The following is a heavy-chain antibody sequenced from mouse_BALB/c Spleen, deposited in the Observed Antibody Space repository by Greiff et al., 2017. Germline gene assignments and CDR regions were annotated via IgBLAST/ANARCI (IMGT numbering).Heavy chain of an antibody. CDR3: ALSLLFFAY. V-gene: IGHV1-14*01. Sequence: EVKLMESGPELVKPGASVKMSCKASGYTFTSYVMHWVKQKPGQGLEWIGYINPYNDGTKYNEKFKGKATLTSDKSSSTAYMELSSLTSEDSAVYYCALSLLFFAYWGQGTLVTVSA. CDR1: GYTFTSYV. D-gene: IGHD1-2*01. CDR2: INPYNDGT. J-gene: IGHJ3*01.